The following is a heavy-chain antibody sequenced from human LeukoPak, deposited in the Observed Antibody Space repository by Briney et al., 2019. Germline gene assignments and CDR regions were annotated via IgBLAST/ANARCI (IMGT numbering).Heavy chain of an antibody. Sequence: SETLSLTCSVSGGSIGRSGYYWAWLRQPPGKGLEWVGSFYYTGSTYYNPSLKSRVAISADTSKNQFSLKLSSRTAADTAVYYCARHVAAADTDSWGQGTLVTVSS. V-gene: IGHV4-39*01. CDR3: ARHVAAADTDS. CDR1: GGSIGRSGYY. CDR2: FYYTGST. D-gene: IGHD6-13*01. J-gene: IGHJ4*02.